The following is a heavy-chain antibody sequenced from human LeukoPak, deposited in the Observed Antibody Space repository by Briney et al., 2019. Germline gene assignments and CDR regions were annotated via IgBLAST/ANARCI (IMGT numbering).Heavy chain of an antibody. CDR3: ARDGELLWFGEFGFWFDP. Sequence: PGGSLRLSCAASGFTFSSYAMSWVRQAPGKGLEWVSAISGSGGSTYYADSVKGRFTISRDKDKNSVDLEMSSLRAEDTALYYCARDGELLWFGEFGFWFDPWGQGTPVIVSS. CDR2: ISGSGGST. D-gene: IGHD3-10*01. CDR1: GFTFSSYA. V-gene: IGHV3-23*01. J-gene: IGHJ5*02.